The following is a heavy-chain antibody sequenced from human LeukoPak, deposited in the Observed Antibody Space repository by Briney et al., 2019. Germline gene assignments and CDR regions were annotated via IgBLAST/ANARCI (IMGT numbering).Heavy chain of an antibody. V-gene: IGHV3-23*01. D-gene: IGHD3-16*01. CDR1: GFTFSNAW. CDR2: ISGSGGST. CDR3: AKDAFRVAVSWH. J-gene: IGHJ1*01. Sequence: GGSLRLSCAASGFTFSNAWMSWVRQAPGKGLEWVSAISGSGGSTYYADSVKGRFTISRDNSKNTLYLQMNSLRAEDTAVYYCAKDAFRVAVSWHWGQGTLVTVSS.